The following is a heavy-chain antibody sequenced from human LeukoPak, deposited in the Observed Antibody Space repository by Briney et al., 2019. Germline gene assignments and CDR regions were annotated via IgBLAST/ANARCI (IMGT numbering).Heavy chain of an antibody. Sequence: PGGSLRLSCAASGFIFSNYGMHWVRQAPGKGLEWVAVISYDGSNKYYADSVKGRFTISRDNSKNTLYLQMNSLRAEDTAVYYCAKDRGTYYYGSGSYYFNAFDIWGQGTMVTVSS. CDR3: AKDRGTYYYGSGSYYFNAFDI. CDR1: GFIFSNYG. V-gene: IGHV3-30*18. J-gene: IGHJ3*02. CDR2: ISYDGSNK. D-gene: IGHD3-10*01.